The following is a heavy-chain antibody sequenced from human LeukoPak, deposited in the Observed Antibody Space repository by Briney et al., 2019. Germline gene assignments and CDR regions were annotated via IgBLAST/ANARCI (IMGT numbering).Heavy chain of an antibody. CDR1: GFTFSSYW. J-gene: IGHJ4*02. D-gene: IGHD6-19*01. V-gene: IGHV3-7*01. CDR2: IKQDGSNK. CDR3: AKDILAGSVPYYFDY. Sequence: GGSLRLSCAASGFTFSSYWMSWVRQAPGKGLEWVASIKQDGSNKYYADSVKGRFTISRDNSKNTLYLQMNSLRAEDTAVYYCAKDILAGSVPYYFDYWGQGTLVTVSS.